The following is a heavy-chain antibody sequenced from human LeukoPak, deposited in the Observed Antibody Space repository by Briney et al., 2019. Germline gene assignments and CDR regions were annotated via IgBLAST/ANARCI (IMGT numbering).Heavy chain of an antibody. CDR3: TASDHLYCSYTGCHLDL. D-gene: IGHD2-2*01. Sequence: PGGSLRLSCTASGFSFGAYLISWVRQAPGQGRVWVGYIRGKAYGETPEYAASVKGRFTILRDDFNTIAYLQMDTLKTEDTGVYYCTASDHLYCSYTGCHLDLWGQGTLVTVSS. CDR2: IRGKAYGETP. V-gene: IGHV3-49*04. J-gene: IGHJ4*02. CDR1: GFSFGAYL.